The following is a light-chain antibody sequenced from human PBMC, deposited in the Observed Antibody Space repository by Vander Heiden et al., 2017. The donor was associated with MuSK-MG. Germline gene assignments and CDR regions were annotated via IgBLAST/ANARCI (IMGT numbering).Light chain of an antibody. CDR3: QSYDSSRSGHVV. J-gene: IGLJ2*01. Sequence: QPVLTQPPSVSGAPVQRVTIARTGSSCNIGAGYDVHCYQQLPGTAPKLLIDGDSNRPSGVPDRFSGSKSGTSASLAITGLQAEDEADDYCQSYDSSRSGHVVFGGGTKLTVL. V-gene: IGLV1-40*01. CDR2: GDS. CDR1: SCNIGAGYD.